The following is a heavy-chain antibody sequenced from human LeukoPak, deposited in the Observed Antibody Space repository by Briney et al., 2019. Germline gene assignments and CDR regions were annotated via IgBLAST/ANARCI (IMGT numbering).Heavy chain of an antibody. J-gene: IGHJ4*03. V-gene: IGHV3-23*01. CDR2: IASSGLNT. D-gene: IGHD5-12*01. CDR1: GFMFRDAA. CDR3: ARDIELST. Sequence: PGGSLRLSCAASGFMFRDAAMTWVRQAPGKGLEWVSLIASSGLNTYYVDSVKGRFTISRDNSKNTVSLQINSLRVEDTAIYYCARDIELSTWGLGTLVTVSS.